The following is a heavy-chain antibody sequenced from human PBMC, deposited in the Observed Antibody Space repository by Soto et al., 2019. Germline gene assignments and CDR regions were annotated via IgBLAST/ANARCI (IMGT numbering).Heavy chain of an antibody. CDR1: GFTFSSYA. J-gene: IGHJ4*02. CDR3: AKDVTIFGVAPRDY. CDR2: ISGSGGST. V-gene: IGHV3-23*01. Sequence: GGSLRLSCAASGFTFSSYAMSWVRQAPGKGLEWVSAISGSGGSTYYADSVKGRFTISRDNSKNTLYLQMNSLRAEDTAVYYCAKDVTIFGVAPRDYWGQGTLVTVSS. D-gene: IGHD3-3*01.